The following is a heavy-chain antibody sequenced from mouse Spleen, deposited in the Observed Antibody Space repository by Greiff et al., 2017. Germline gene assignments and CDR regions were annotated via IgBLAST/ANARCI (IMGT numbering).Heavy chain of an antibody. D-gene: IGHD2-1*01. Sequence: EVKLVESGGGLVKRGGSLKLSCAASGFTFSSYAMSWVRQTPEKRLEWVATISSGGGNTYYPDSVKGRFTISRDNAKNTLYLQMSSLKSEDTAMYYCARHDYGNYGAMDYWGQGTTLTVSS. CDR1: GFTFSSYA. CDR3: ARHDYGNYGAMDY. CDR2: ISSGGGNT. J-gene: IGHJ2*01. V-gene: IGHV5-9*04.